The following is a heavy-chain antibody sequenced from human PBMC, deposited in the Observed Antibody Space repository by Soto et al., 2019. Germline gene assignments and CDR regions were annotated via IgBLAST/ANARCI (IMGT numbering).Heavy chain of an antibody. Sequence: SETLSLTCTVSGGSISSSSYYWGWIRQPPGKGLEWIGSIYYSGSTYYNPSLKSRVTISVDTPKNQFSLKLSSVTAADTAVYYCARLDTAMVTFDYWGQGTLVTVSS. CDR1: GGSISSSSYY. V-gene: IGHV4-39*01. CDR3: ARLDTAMVTFDY. D-gene: IGHD5-18*01. J-gene: IGHJ4*02. CDR2: IYYSGST.